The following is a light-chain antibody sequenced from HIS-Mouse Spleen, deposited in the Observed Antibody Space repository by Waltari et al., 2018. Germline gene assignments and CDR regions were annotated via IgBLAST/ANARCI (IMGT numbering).Light chain of an antibody. V-gene: IGKV1-8*01. CDR1: QGISSY. CDR2: AAS. CDR3: QQYYSYPYT. Sequence: IRMTQSPSSFSASTGDRVTITFRERQGISSYLAWYQQKPGNAPKLLIFAASSLQSGVPSRFSGSGSGTEFTLPISCLQSEDFATYYCQQYYSYPYTFGQGTKLEIK. J-gene: IGKJ2*01.